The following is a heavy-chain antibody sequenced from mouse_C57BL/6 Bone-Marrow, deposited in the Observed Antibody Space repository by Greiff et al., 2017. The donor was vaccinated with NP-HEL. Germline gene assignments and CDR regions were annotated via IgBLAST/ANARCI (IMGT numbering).Heavy chain of an antibody. CDR3: TKGTTRAMDY. J-gene: IGHJ4*01. CDR1: GFNIKDDY. D-gene: IGHD1-1*01. CDR2: IDPENGDT. V-gene: IGHV14-4*01. Sequence: EVQLQQSGAELVRPGASVKLSCTASGFNIKDDYMHWVKQRPEQGLEWIGWIDPENGDTEYASKFQGKATITADTSSNTAYLQLSSLTSEDTAVYYCTKGTTRAMDYWGQGTSVTVSS.